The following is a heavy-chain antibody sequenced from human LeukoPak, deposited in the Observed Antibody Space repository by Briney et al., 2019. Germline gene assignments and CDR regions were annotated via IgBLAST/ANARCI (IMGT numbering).Heavy chain of an antibody. J-gene: IGHJ4*02. Sequence: GGSLRLSCAASGSTFSSYAMSWVRQAPGKGLEWVSGFSETNSGTYYADSVKGRFTISRDNSKNTLYLQMNSLRAEDTAVYYCAKDRYDSSALQDWGQGTLVTVSS. CDR1: GSTFSSYA. V-gene: IGHV3-23*01. D-gene: IGHD3-22*01. CDR3: AKDRYDSSALQD. CDR2: FSETNSGT.